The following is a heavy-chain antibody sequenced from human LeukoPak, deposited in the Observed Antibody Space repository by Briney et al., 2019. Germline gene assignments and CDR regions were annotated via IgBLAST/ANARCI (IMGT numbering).Heavy chain of an antibody. Sequence: PSETLSLTCSVSGVSMTGGGYYWSWIRQHPGKGLEWIGYIYYSGSPYYNPSLESRVRISVDPITNHFSLKLSFVTAADTAIYYCARADFISVAQGAWFDTWGQGALVTVSS. V-gene: IGHV4-31*03. CDR2: IYYSGSP. CDR3: ARADFISVAQGAWFDT. CDR1: GVSMTGGGYY. D-gene: IGHD3-10*01. J-gene: IGHJ5*02.